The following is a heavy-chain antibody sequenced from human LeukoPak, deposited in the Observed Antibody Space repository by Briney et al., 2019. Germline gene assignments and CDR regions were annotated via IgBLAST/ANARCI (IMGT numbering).Heavy chain of an antibody. CDR2: ISSSGSYI. CDR3: ARDLANAFDI. V-gene: IGHV3-21*01. Sequence: GGSLRLSCAASGFTFSSYSMNWVRQAPGKGLEWVSSISSSGSYIYYADSVKGRFTISRDNAKNSLYLQMNSLRAEDTAVYYCARDLANAFDIWGQGTMVTVSS. J-gene: IGHJ3*02. CDR1: GFTFSSYS.